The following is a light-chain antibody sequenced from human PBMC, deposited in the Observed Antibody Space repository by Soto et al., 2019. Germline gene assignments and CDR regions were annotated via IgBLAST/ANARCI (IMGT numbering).Light chain of an antibody. Sequence: IQMTHSPSTLSASVVDRVTITFRASQSISVWLAWYQQKAGKAPNLLIYKASRLESGVPSRFSGSGSETEFTLTISGLQPGDSATYYCQQYNSYSPTFGQGTKVDIK. CDR2: KAS. CDR1: QSISVW. CDR3: QQYNSYSPT. V-gene: IGKV1-5*03. J-gene: IGKJ1*01.